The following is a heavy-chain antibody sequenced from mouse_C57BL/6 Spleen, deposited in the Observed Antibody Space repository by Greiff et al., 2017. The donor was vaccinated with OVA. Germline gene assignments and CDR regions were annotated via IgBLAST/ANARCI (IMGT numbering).Heavy chain of an antibody. J-gene: IGHJ2*01. CDR3: ARGDWDGLDY. CDR2: IYPGDGAT. V-gene: IGHV1-80*01. Sequence: QVQLQQSGAELVKPGASVTITCKASGYAFSSYWMNWVRQRPGKGLEWIGQIYPGDGATNYTGKFKGKGTLTADKSSSTSYMQLSSMTAEDSAVDACARGDWDGLDYWGQGTTLTVSS. D-gene: IGHD4-1*01. CDR1: GYAFSSYW.